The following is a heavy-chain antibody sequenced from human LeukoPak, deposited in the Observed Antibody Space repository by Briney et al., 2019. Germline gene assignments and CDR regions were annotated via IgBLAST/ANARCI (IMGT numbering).Heavy chain of an antibody. CDR2: IYHSGST. D-gene: IGHD1-14*01. CDR1: GGSISSGGYS. CDR3: ARNQYFDY. V-gene: IGHV4-30-2*01. Sequence: SETLSLTCAVSGGSISSGGYSWSWIRQPPGKGLEWIGYIYHSGSTYYNPSLKSRVTISVDRSKNQFSLKLSSVTAADTAVYYYARNQYFDYWGQGTLVTVSS. J-gene: IGHJ4*02.